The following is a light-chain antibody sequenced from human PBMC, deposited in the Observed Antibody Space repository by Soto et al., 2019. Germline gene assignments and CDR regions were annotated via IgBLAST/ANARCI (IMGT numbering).Light chain of an antibody. CDR2: GAS. CDR3: QQYGSSPLT. Sequence: EIVLTQSPGPLSLSPGERATLSCRARQSVSSSHLAWYQQKPGQAPRLLIYGASSRATGIPDRFSGSGSGTDFTLTISRLEPEEFAVYYCQQYGSSPLTFSGGTRVEIK. CDR1: QSVSSSH. J-gene: IGKJ4*01. V-gene: IGKV3-20*01.